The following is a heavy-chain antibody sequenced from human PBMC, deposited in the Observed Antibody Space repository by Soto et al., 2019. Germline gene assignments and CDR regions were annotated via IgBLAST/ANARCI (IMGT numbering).Heavy chain of an antibody. CDR3: ASQFCSGGACFNWFDP. J-gene: IGHJ5*02. D-gene: IGHD2-21*02. CDR2: IFDSGIT. Sequence: SETLSLTCSVSGDTIRSDYWNWIRQPPGKGLEWIGYIFDSGITHYNPSLKSRVAMSVDTSKNQFSLNLTSVTAADTAVYFCASQFCSGGACFNWFDPWGHGTLVTVSS. CDR1: GDTIRSDY. V-gene: IGHV4-30-4*08.